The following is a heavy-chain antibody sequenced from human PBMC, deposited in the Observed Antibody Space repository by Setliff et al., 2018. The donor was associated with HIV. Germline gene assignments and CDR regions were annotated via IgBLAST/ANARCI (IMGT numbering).Heavy chain of an antibody. D-gene: IGHD5-18*01. CDR2: VNRSGGT. V-gene: IGHV4-34*01. CDR1: GGSFSDYY. CDR3: ARHARYGVFL. Sequence: SETLSLTCAVYGGSFSDYYWSWVRQPPGKGLEWIGDVNRSGGTNYNPSLKRRVTISVDTSKNQFSLQLSSVTAADTAVYYCARHARYGVFLWGQGSRVTVSS. J-gene: IGHJ4*02.